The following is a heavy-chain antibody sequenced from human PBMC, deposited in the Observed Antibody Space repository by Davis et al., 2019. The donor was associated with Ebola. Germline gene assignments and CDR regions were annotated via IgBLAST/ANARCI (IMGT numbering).Heavy chain of an antibody. CDR3: AREGFEGRDKLLYYYYMDV. V-gene: IGHV4-61*01. Sequence: SETLSLTCTVSGGSVSSGSYYWSWIRQPPGKGLEWIGYIYYSGSTNYNPSLKSRVTISVDTSKNQFSLKLSSVTAADTAVYYCAREGFEGRDKLLYYYYMDVWGKGTTVTVSS. D-gene: IGHD2-15*01. CDR1: GGSVSSGSYY. J-gene: IGHJ6*03. CDR2: IYYSGST.